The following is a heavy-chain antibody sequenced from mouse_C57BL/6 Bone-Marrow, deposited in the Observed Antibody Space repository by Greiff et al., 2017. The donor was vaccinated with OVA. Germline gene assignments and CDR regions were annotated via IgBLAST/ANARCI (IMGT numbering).Heavy chain of an antibody. CDR1: GYTFTSYG. V-gene: IGHV1-81*01. D-gene: IGHD1-1*01. J-gene: IGHJ2*01. CDR2: IYPRSGNT. Sequence: QVQLQQSGAELARPGASVKLSCKASGYTFTSYGISWVKQRTGQGLEWIGEIYPRSGNTYYNEKFKGKATLTADKSSSTAYMELRSLTSEDSAVYVSSSGGYYGISFFDDWGQGTTLTVSS. CDR3: SSGGYYGISFFDD.